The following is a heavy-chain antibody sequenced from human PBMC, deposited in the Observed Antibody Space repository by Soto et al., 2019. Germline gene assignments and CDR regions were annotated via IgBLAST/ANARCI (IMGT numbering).Heavy chain of an antibody. CDR3: ARAVAVPASCDY. CDR2: INAGNGNT. V-gene: IGHV1-3*05. CDR1: GYSFTSYA. D-gene: IGHD6-19*01. Sequence: QVQLVQSGAEEKKPGASVKVSCKASGYSFTSYAMHWVRQAPGQRLEWMGWINAGNGNTKYSQKFQGRVTITRDTSAITAYMELSSLRSEDTAMYYCARAVAVPASCDYWGQGTLVTVSS. J-gene: IGHJ4*02.